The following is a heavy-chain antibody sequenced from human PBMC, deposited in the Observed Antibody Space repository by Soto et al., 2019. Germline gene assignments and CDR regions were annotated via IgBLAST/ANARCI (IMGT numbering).Heavy chain of an antibody. CDR2: ISYDGSNK. D-gene: IGHD3-3*01. Sequence: QVQLVESGGGVVQPGRSLRLSCAASGFTFSSYGMHWVRQAPGKGLEWVAVISYDGSNKYYADSVKGRFTISRDNSKNTVYHKMNSQSAGDTAVYYCAKDSVITIMSYWGQGTMVTVSS. V-gene: IGHV3-30*18. J-gene: IGHJ4*01. CDR3: AKDSVITIMSY. CDR1: GFTFSSYG.